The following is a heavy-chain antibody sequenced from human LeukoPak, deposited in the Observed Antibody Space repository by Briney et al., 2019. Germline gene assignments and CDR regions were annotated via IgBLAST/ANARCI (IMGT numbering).Heavy chain of an antibody. CDR2: ISSSGSTL. D-gene: IGHD2-21*01. V-gene: IGHV3-48*03. J-gene: IGHJ4*02. CDR3: ARLLADDY. Sequence: GGSLRLSCAASGFTFSSYEMNWVRQAPGKGLEWVSYISSSGSTLYSARSVKGRFTNSRDNAKNSLDLQMNSLRAEDTAVYYCARLLADDYWGQGTLVTVSS. CDR1: GFTFSSYE.